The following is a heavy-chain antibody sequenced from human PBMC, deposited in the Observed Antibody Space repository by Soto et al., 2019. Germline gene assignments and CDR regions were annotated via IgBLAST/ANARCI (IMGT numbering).Heavy chain of an antibody. CDR2: ISGSGGGT. D-gene: IGHD2-2*01. CDR1: GFTFSSYA. CDR3: AKDHLVYTRNYGLDV. V-gene: IGHV3-23*01. J-gene: IGHJ6*02. Sequence: GSLRLSCAASGFTFSSYAMSWVRQAPGKGLEWVSAISGSGGGTYYADSVKGRFTISRDNSKNPLYLQMNSLRAEDTAVYYCAKDHLVYTRNYGLDVWGQGTTVTVSS.